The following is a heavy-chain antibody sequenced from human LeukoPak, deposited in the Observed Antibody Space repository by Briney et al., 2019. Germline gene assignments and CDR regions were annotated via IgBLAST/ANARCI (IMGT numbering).Heavy chain of an antibody. CDR1: GFTFSSYW. D-gene: IGHD4-11*01. CDR2: IKQDGSEK. CDR3: ARDNSNPRDYYYYGMDV. J-gene: IGHJ6*02. Sequence: GGSLRLSCTASGFTFSSYWMSWVRQAPGKGLEWVANIKQDGSEKYYVDSVKGRFTISRDNAKNSLYLQMNSLRAEDTAMYYCARDNSNPRDYYYYGMDVWGQGTTVTVSS. V-gene: IGHV3-7*01.